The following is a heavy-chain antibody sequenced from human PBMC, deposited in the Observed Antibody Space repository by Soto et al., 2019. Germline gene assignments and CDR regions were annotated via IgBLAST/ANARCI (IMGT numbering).Heavy chain of an antibody. CDR3: ARLKVTYYYYYMDV. D-gene: IGHD4-4*01. V-gene: IGHV1-8*01. J-gene: IGHJ6*03. CDR1: GYTFTSYD. CDR2: MNPNSGNT. Sequence: GASVKVSCKASGYTFTSYDINWVRQATGQGLEWMGWMNPNSGNTGYAQKFQGRVTMTRNTSISTAYMELSSLRSEDTAVYYCARLKVTYYYYYMDVWGKGTTVTVSS.